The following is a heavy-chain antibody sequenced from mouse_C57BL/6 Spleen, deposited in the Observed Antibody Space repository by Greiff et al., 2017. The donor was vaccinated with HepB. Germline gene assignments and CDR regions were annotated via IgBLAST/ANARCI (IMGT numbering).Heavy chain of an antibody. V-gene: IGHV1-82*01. CDR1: GYAFSSSW. Sequence: QVQLQQSGPELVKPGASVKISCKASGYAFSSSWMNWVKQRPGKGLEWIGRIYPGDGDTNYNGKFKGKATLTADKSSITAYMLLSDLTSEDSAVYCCARPAAQATSGFAYWGQGTLVTVSA. CDR2: IYPGDGDT. CDR3: ARPAAQATSGFAY. J-gene: IGHJ3*01. D-gene: IGHD3-2*02.